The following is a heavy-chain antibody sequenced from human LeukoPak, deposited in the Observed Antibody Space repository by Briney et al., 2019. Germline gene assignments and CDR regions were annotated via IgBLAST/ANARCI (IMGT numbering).Heavy chain of an antibody. D-gene: IGHD1-26*01. CDR3: ARDGPYSGSSYYSDY. V-gene: IGHV1-2*02. J-gene: IGHJ4*02. Sequence: ASVKVSCKASGYTFTGYYMHWVRQAPGQGLEWMGWINPNSGGTNYAQKFQGRVTMTRDTSISTAYMELSRLRSDDTAVYYCARDGPYSGSSYYSDYWGQGTLVTVSS. CDR1: GYTFTGYY. CDR2: INPNSGGT.